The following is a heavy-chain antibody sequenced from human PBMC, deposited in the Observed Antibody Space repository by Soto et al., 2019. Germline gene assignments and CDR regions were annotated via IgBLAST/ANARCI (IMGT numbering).Heavy chain of an antibody. Sequence: QVQLVESGGGVVQPGRSLRLSCAASGFTFSGFGMHWVRQTPGKGLEWLAVISYDGSHKLHADSVQGRFTISRDNSKNTLSLQMNSLRTEDTAVYYCAKDLGLDASASYPYHWGQGTLVSVSS. D-gene: IGHD3-10*01. J-gene: IGHJ5*02. CDR2: ISYDGSHK. CDR3: AKDLGLDASASYPYH. V-gene: IGHV3-30*18. CDR1: GFTFSGFG.